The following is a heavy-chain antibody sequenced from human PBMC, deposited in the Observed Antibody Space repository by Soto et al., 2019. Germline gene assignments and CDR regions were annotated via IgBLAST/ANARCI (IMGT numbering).Heavy chain of an antibody. CDR3: ARDLDGLHDDTSGPFPRPG. CDR2: IHSSGSI. V-gene: IGHV4-30-4*01. D-gene: IGHD3-22*01. Sequence: PSETLSLTCTVSGGSISSDDYYWSGIRQAQGRGLEWIGYIHSSGSIYYNPSLKSRATMSIDTAGNQFSLKVSSVTVADTAVYYCARDLDGLHDDTSGPFPRPGWGQGTLVTVSS. CDR1: GGSISSDDYY. J-gene: IGHJ1*01.